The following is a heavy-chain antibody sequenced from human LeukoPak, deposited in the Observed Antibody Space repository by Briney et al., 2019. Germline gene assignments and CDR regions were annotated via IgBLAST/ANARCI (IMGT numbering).Heavy chain of an antibody. CDR3: TRPLYSSNCSDP. D-gene: IGHD6-13*01. V-gene: IGHV3-73*01. CDR2: IRSKSNNYAT. J-gene: IGHJ5*02. Sequence: GGSLKLSCAASGFTFSGSAMHWVRQASGKGLEWVGRIRSKSNNYATAYSESVKGRFTISRDDSKNMAYLQLNSLKTEDTAVYYCTRPLYSSNCSDPWGQGTLVTVSS. CDR1: GFTFSGSA.